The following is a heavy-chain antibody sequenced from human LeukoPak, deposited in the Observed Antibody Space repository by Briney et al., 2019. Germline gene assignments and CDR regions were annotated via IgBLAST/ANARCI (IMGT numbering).Heavy chain of an antibody. J-gene: IGHJ4*02. CDR2: IYYSGST. CDR3: ARDSSSWNY. CDR1: GGSLSSYY. V-gene: IGHV4-59*01. D-gene: IGHD6-13*01. Sequence: SEPLSLPCTVSGGSLSSYYWSWIRQPPRKGLEWVGYIYYSGSTNYNPSLKSRVTISIDTSKNQFSLKLSSVTAADTAVYYCARDSSSWNYWGQGTLVTVSS.